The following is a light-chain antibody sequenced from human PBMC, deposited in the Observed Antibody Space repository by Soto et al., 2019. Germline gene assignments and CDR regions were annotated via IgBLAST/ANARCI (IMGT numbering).Light chain of an antibody. J-gene: IGKJ1*01. CDR2: GAS. CDR1: QSISNNQ. V-gene: IGKV3-20*01. CDR3: QQYANSVWT. Sequence: EIVLTQSPGTLSLSPGERASLSCRASQSISNNQLVRFQQRPGQAPRLLIYGASSRASGIPDRFSGSGSGTDFTLTISRLETEDSAVYYCQQYANSVWTVGQGTKVEIK.